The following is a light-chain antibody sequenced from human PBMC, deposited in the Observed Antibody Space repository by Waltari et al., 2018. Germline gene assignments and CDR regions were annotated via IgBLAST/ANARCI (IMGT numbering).Light chain of an antibody. J-gene: IGLJ2*01. CDR1: RSDVGGYTY. Sequence: QSALTQPASVSGSPGQSITIYCPGTRSDVGGYTYVSWYQQHPGKAPKLMIYEVINRPSGVSNRFSGSTSGNTASLTISGLQAEDEADYYCSSYTSSSTVVLGGGPKLTVL. CDR2: EVI. CDR3: SSYTSSSTVV. V-gene: IGLV2-14*01.